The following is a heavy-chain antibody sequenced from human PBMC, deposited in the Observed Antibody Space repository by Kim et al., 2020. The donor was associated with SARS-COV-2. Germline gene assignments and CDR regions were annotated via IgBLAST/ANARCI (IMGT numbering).Heavy chain of an antibody. CDR2: ISGSGGST. CDR3: AKAPMWGYAEDY. J-gene: IGHJ4*02. V-gene: IGHV3-23*01. CDR1: GFTFSSYA. Sequence: GGSLRLSCAASGFTFSSYAMSWVRQAPGKGLEWVSAISGSGGSTYYADSVKGRFTISRDNSKNTLYLQMNSLRVEDTAVYYCAKAPMWGYAEDYWGQGTLVTVSS. D-gene: IGHD2-2*01.